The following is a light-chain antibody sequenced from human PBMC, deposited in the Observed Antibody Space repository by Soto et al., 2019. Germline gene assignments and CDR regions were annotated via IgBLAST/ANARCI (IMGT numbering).Light chain of an antibody. CDR2: GAS. V-gene: IGKV3D-15*01. CDR3: QQYENWPPKYT. CDR1: QSVNSN. J-gene: IGKJ2*01. Sequence: EIVMTQSPATLSVSPGERATLSCRASQSVNSNLAWYQQKPGQAPRLLIYGASTRATGIPARFSGSGSGTEFTLTISSLQSEDSAVYYCQQYENWPPKYTFGQGTKLEIK.